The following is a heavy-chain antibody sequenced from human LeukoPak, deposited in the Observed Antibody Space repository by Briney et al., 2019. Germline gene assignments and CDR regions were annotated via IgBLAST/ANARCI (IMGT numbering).Heavy chain of an antibody. CDR2: MNPNSGNT. D-gene: IGHD3-16*02. CDR3: AREAYDYVWGSYRYWFDP. J-gene: IGHJ5*02. CDR1: GYTFTSYD. Sequence: ASVKVSRKASGYTFTSYDINWVRQATGQGLEWMGWMNPNSGNTGYAQKFQGRVTMTRNTSISTAYMELSSLRSEDTAVYYCAREAYDYVWGSYRYWFDPWGQGTLVTVSS. V-gene: IGHV1-8*01.